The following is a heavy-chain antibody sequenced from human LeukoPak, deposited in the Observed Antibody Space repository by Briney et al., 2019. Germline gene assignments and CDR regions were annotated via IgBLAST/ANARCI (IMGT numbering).Heavy chain of an antibody. V-gene: IGHV1-2*02. CDR1: GYTFTGYY. CDR2: INPNSGDT. J-gene: IGHJ5*02. D-gene: IGHD2-2*01. CDR3: ARRRASYCSSTSCYGSVNWFDP. Sequence: ASVKVSCKASGYTFTGYYMHWVRQAPGQGLEWMGWINPNSGDTNYAQKFQGRVTMTRDTSIRTAYMELSSLRSEDTAVYYCARRRASYCSSTSCYGSVNWFDPWGQGTLVTVSS.